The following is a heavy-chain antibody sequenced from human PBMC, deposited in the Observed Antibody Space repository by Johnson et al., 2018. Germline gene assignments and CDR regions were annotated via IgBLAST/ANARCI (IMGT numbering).Heavy chain of an antibody. CDR3: ARMTPVDTAMASDAFDI. V-gene: IGHV3-11*04. CDR2: ISSRGSTI. Sequence: QVQLVQSGGGLVKPGGSLRLSCAASGFTFSDYYMSWIRQAPGKGLEWVSYISSRGSTIYYADSVKGRFTISRDNAKNSLYLQMNSLRAEDPAVYYCARMTPVDTAMASDAFDIWGQGTMVTVSS. D-gene: IGHD5-18*01. J-gene: IGHJ3*02. CDR1: GFTFSDYY.